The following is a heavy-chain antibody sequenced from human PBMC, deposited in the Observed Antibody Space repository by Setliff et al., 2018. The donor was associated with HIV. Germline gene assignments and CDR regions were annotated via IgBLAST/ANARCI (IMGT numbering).Heavy chain of an antibody. V-gene: IGHV3-23*03. CDR1: GFTFSSFA. D-gene: IGHD2-21*01. Sequence: GGSLRLSCAASGFTFSSFAMTWVRQAPGKGLEWVSIIYTDDSNTYYAASVKGRFTISRDNSKNTLYLQMNSLRAEDTAVYYCAKHFLLWSNAFHIWGQGTMVTVSS. CDR2: IYTDDSNT. CDR3: AKHFLLWSNAFHI. J-gene: IGHJ3*02.